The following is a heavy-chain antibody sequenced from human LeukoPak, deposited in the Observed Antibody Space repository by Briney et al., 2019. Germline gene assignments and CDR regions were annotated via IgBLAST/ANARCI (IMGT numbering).Heavy chain of an antibody. J-gene: IGHJ6*03. CDR3: VKELYMDV. CDR1: GFTFSSYW. CDR2: INTDGSST. Sequence: GGSLRLSCAASGFTFSSYWMHWVRQAPGKGLVWVSRINTDGSSTSYADSVKGRFTISRDNSKNTLYLQMNSLRTEDTGVYYCVKELYMDVWGKGTTVTVSS. V-gene: IGHV3-74*01.